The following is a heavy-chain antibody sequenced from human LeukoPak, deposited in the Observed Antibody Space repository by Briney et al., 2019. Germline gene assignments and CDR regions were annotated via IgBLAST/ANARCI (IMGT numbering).Heavy chain of an antibody. CDR3: ARDTRPDYYGSGSYN. D-gene: IGHD3-10*01. V-gene: IGHV3-66*01. J-gene: IGHJ4*02. CDR2: IYSGGST. CDR1: GFTVRSNY. Sequence: GGSLRLSCAASGFTVRSNYMSGVRKAPGKGLEWGSVIYSGGSTYYADSVKGRFTISRDSSKNTLYLQMNSLRAEDTAVYYCARDTRPDYYGSGSYNWGQGTLVTVSS.